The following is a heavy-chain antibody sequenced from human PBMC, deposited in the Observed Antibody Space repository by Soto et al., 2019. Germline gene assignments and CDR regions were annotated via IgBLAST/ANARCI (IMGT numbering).Heavy chain of an antibody. V-gene: IGHV4-59*08. D-gene: IGHD6-19*01. J-gene: IGHJ3*02. CDR2: MSYSGST. CDR3: ARQRSGWSRLNAFDI. Sequence: PSETLSLTCSVSGGSISSYSWSWFRQPPGEGLEWIGYMSYSGSTNYNASLKSRVTISADTSKNQFSLKLTSVTAADTAVYYCARQRSGWSRLNAFDIWGQGTMVTVSS. CDR1: GGSISSYS.